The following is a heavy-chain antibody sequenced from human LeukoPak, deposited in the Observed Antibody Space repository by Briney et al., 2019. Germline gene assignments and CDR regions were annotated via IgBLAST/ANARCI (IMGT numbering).Heavy chain of an antibody. CDR2: IIPILGIA. V-gene: IGHV1-69*04. CDR1: GGTFSSYA. J-gene: IGHJ5*02. CDR3: ARASGSGSYYNKRNNWFDP. D-gene: IGHD3-10*01. Sequence: SVKVSCKASGGTFSSYAISWVRQAPGQGLEWMGRIIPILGIANYAQKFQGRVTITADKSTSIAYMELRSLKSDDTAVYYCARASGSGSYYNKRNNWFDPWGQGTLVTVSS.